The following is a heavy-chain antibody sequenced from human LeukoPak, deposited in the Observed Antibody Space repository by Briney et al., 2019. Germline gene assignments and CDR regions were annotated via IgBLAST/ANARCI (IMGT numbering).Heavy chain of an antibody. CDR2: INAGNGNT. D-gene: IGHD1-26*01. V-gene: IGHV1-3*01. Sequence: ASVKVSCKASGYTFTSYAMHWVRQAPGQRLEWMGWINAGNGNTKYSQKFQGRVTITRDTSASTAYMELSSLRSEDTAVYYCARRRSGSYRPFDYWGQGTLVTVSS. CDR3: ARRRSGSYRPFDY. CDR1: GYTFTSYA. J-gene: IGHJ4*02.